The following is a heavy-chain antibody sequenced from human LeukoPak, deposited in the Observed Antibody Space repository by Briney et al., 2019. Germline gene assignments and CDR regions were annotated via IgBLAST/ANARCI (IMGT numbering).Heavy chain of an antibody. D-gene: IGHD3-22*01. J-gene: IGHJ1*01. Sequence: ASVKASCKASGGTFSSYAISWVRQAPGQGLEWMGRIIPILGIANYAQKFQGRVTITADKSTSTAYMELSSLRSEDTAVYYCASYDSSGYHEYFQHWGQGTLVTVSS. CDR1: GGTFSSYA. CDR2: IIPILGIA. CDR3: ASYDSSGYHEYFQH. V-gene: IGHV1-69*04.